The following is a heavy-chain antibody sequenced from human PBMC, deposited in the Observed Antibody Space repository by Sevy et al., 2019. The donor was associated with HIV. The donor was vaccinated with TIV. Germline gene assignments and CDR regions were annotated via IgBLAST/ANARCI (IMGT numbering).Heavy chain of an antibody. D-gene: IGHD6-6*01. CDR2: ISYDGSNK. Sequence: GGSLRLSCAASGLTFSSYAMHWVRQAPGKGLEWVAVISYDGSNKYYADSVKGRFTISRDNSKNTLYLQMNSLRAEDTAVYYCARDLKGGSSGYWGQGTLVTVSS. J-gene: IGHJ4*02. V-gene: IGHV3-30-3*01. CDR3: ARDLKGGSSGY. CDR1: GLTFSSYA.